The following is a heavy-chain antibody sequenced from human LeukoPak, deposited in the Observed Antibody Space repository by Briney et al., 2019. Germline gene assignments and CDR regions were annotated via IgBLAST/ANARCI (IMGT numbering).Heavy chain of an antibody. J-gene: IGHJ4*02. V-gene: IGHV4-61*01. CDR3: ARVAGEVRGVHGDLFDY. Sequence: PSETLSLTCTVSGGSVSSGSYYWSWIRQPPGKGLEWIGYIYYSGSTNYNPSLKSRVTISVDTSKNQFSLKLSSVTAADTAVYYCARVAGEVRGVHGDLFDYWGQGTLVTVSS. CDR1: GGSVSSGSYY. D-gene: IGHD3-10*01. CDR2: IYYSGST.